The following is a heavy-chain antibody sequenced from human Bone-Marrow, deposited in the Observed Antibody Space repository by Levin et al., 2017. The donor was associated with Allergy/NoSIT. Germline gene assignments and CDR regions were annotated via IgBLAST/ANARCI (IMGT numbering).Heavy chain of an antibody. V-gene: IGHV4-59*01. D-gene: IGHD1-26*01. CDR1: GDSINTYF. CDR2: ISHSGST. CDR3: ARDKSGNYFSFES. J-gene: IGHJ4*02. Sequence: GSLRLSCNVSGDSINTYFWSWIRQPPGKGLEWIGYISHSGSTNYNPSLKSRVTISLDTSKNHISLRLISVTAADAAIYYCARDKSGNYFSFESWGEGTLVAVSS.